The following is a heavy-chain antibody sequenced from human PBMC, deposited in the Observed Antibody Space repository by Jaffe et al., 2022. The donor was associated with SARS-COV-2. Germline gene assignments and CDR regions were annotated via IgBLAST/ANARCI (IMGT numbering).Heavy chain of an antibody. CDR3: AREPGYYDSSGTKDY. CDR2: IYYSGST. J-gene: IGHJ4*02. CDR1: GGSISSGDYY. Sequence: QVQLQESGPGLVKPSQTLSLTCTVSGGSISSGDYYWSWIRQPPGKGLEWIGYIYYSGSTYYNPSLKSRVTISVDTSKNQFSLKLSSVTAADTAVYYCAREPGYYDSSGTKDYWGQGTLVTVSS. V-gene: IGHV4-30-4*01. D-gene: IGHD3-22*01.